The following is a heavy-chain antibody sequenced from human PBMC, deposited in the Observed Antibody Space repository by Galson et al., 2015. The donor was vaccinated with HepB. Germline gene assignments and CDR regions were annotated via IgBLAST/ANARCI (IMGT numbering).Heavy chain of an antibody. CDR2: ISGSGGST. CDR3: AKGGRIVVVIGYFDY. V-gene: IGHV3-23*01. D-gene: IGHD3-22*01. CDR1: GFTFSSYA. J-gene: IGHJ4*02. Sequence: SLRLSCAASGFTFSSYAMSWVRQAPGKGLEWVSAISGSGGSTYYADSVNGRFTISRDNSKNTLYLQMSSLRAEDTAVYYCAKGGRIVVVIGYFDYWGQGTLVTVSS.